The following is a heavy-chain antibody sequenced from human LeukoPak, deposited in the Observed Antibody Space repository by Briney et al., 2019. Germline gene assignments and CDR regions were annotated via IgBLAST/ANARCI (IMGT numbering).Heavy chain of an antibody. V-gene: IGHV1-69*13. Sequence: SVKVSCKASGGTFSSYAISWVRQAPGQGLEWMGGIIPIFGTANYAQKFQGRVTITADESTSTAYMELSSLRSEDTAVYYCARPTFYCSGGSCYHLERRYYYYGMDVWGQGTTVTVSS. J-gene: IGHJ6*02. CDR1: GGTFSSYA. CDR3: ARPTFYCSGGSCYHLERRYYYYGMDV. D-gene: IGHD2-15*01. CDR2: IIPIFGTA.